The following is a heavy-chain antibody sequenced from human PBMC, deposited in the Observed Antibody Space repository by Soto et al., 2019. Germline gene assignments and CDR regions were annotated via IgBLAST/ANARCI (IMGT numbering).Heavy chain of an antibody. V-gene: IGHV4-39*01. J-gene: IGHJ5*02. CDR1: GGSISSRGYY. Sequence: QLQLQESGPGLVKPSETLSLTCTVSGGSISSRGYYWGWIRQPPGKGLEWIGTIYYSGSTYYNPSLKSRVTISVDTSKNQFSLKLGAVTAADTAVYYCATSHWFDPWGQGTLVTVSS. CDR2: IYYSGST. CDR3: ATSHWFDP. D-gene: IGHD2-2*01.